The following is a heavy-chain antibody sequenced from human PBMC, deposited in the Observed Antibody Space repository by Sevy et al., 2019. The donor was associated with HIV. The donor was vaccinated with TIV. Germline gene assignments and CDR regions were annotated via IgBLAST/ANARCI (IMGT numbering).Heavy chain of an antibody. CDR3: ARDRQGITVAGTAIDY. Sequence: GSLRLSCTASGSTFSNYEMNWVRQAPGKGLEWVSYITLSGSSTYYADSVKGRFTISRDNAKNSLYLQMNSLRAEDTAVYYCARDRQGITVAGTAIDYWGQGTLVTVSS. D-gene: IGHD6-19*01. J-gene: IGHJ4*02. CDR1: GSTFSNYE. V-gene: IGHV3-48*03. CDR2: ITLSGSST.